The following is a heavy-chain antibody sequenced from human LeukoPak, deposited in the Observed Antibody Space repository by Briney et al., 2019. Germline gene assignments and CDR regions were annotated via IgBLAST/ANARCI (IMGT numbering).Heavy chain of an antibody. V-gene: IGHV1-69*01. D-gene: IGHD5-12*01. CDR1: GGTFSSYA. CDR3: ARARALRGYPVWYYFDY. J-gene: IGHJ4*02. Sequence: GASVTVSCKASGGTFSSYAISWVRQAPGQGLEWMGGIIPIFGTANYAQKFQGRVTITADESTSTAYMELSSLRSEDTAVYYCARARALRGYPVWYYFDYWGQGTLVTVSS. CDR2: IIPIFGTA.